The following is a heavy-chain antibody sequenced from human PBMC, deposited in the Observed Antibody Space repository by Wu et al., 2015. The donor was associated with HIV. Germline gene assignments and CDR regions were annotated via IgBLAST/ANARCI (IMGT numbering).Heavy chain of an antibody. CDR3: ARDDSSGYWGSSEYFQH. Sequence: QVQLVQSGAEVKKPGSSVKLSCKASGGTFSNYAISWVRQAPGQGLEWMGGIIPIFGTAHYAQKFQDRVQARVTITSDESTSTANMELRSLRSDDTAVYYCARDDSSGYWGSSEYFQHVGPGHPGHRLL. V-gene: IGHV1-69*01. D-gene: IGHD3-22*01. CDR2: IIPIFGTA. J-gene: IGHJ1*01. CDR1: GGTFSNYA.